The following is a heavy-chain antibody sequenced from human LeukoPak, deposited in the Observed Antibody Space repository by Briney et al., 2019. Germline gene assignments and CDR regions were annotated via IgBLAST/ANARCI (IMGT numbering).Heavy chain of an antibody. V-gene: IGHV4-34*01. CDR1: GGSFSGYY. J-gene: IGHJ6*03. Sequence: SETLSLTXAVYGGSFSGYYWSWIRQPPGKGLEWIGEINHSGSTNYNPSLKSRVTISVDTSKNQFSLKLSSVTAADTAVYYCARGRGGYYYYHYMDVWGKGTTVTVSS. CDR2: INHSGST. D-gene: IGHD2-15*01. CDR3: ARGRGGYYYYHYMDV.